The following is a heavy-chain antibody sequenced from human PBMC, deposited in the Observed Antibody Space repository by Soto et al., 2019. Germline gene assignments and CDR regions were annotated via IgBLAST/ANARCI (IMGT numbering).Heavy chain of an antibody. CDR2: IYPSGST. CDR1: GGSIFIGIYS. J-gene: IGHJ5*02. V-gene: IGHV4-30-2*01. Sequence: SETLSLTCAVSGGSIFIGIYSWNWIRQPPGKGLEWIGYIYPSGSTLHNPSLKSRVTISVDRSQNQFSLRLNSVTAADTAVYYCARGIGNNWFDPWGQGTLVTVSS. CDR3: ARGIGNNWFDP.